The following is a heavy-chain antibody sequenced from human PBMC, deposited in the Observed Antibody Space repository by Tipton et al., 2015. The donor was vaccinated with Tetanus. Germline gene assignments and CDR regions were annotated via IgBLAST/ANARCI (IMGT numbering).Heavy chain of an antibody. D-gene: IGHD2-21*01. Sequence: TLSLTCTVSGGSISSYYWSWIRQPPGKGLEWIGYIYYSGSTNYNPSLKSRVTISVDTSKNQFSLKLSSVTAADTAVYYCARLTGHSMDVVDYYYFGMDVWGQGTKVTVS. V-gene: IGHV4-59*01. CDR2: IYYSGST. J-gene: IGHJ6*02. CDR1: GGSISSYY. CDR3: ARLTGHSMDVVDYYYFGMDV.